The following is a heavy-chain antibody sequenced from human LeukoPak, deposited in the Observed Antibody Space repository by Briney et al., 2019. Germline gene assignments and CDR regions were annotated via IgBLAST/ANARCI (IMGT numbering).Heavy chain of an antibody. V-gene: IGHV3-64D*09. J-gene: IGHJ4*02. CDR3: VRQYCSGGSCYVRKNYFDY. D-gene: IGHD2-15*01. CDR1: GFTFSSYD. Sequence: GGSLRLSCSASGFTFSSYDMHWVRQAPGKGLEYVSAISSNGGSTYYADSVKGRFTISRDYSKNTLYLQMSSLRAEDTAVYYCVRQYCSGGSCYVRKNYFDYWGQGTLVTVSS. CDR2: ISSNGGST.